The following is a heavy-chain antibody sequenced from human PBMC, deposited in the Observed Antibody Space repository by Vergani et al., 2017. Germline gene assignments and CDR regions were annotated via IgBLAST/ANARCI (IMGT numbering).Heavy chain of an antibody. D-gene: IGHD4-23*01. J-gene: IGHJ3*01. Sequence: QVQLQESGPGLVKPSQTLSLTCTVSGASINNDFYYWHWIRQPAGKGLEWIGRIYVSGITDYNSSLQSRVSMSVDTSKNQFSLPLTSVTAADTAVYYCARDNKKLRPRAFDLWGKGTMVTVSS. V-gene: IGHV4-61*02. CDR1: GASINNDFYY. CDR2: IYVSGIT. CDR3: ARDNKKLRPRAFDL.